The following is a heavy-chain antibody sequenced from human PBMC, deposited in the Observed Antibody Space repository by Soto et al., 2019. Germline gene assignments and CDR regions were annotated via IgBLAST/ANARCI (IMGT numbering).Heavy chain of an antibody. J-gene: IGHJ3*02. CDR1: GFTFISYA. V-gene: IGHV3-30-3*01. CDR2: ISYDGSNK. CDR3: ARGSVKTIGRDAFDI. D-gene: IGHD3-10*01. Sequence: GGSLRLSCAASGFTFISYAMHWVRQAPGKGLEWVAVISYDGSNKYYADSVKGRFTISRDNSKNTLYLQMNSLRAEDTAVYYCARGSVKTIGRDAFDIWGQGTTVTVSS.